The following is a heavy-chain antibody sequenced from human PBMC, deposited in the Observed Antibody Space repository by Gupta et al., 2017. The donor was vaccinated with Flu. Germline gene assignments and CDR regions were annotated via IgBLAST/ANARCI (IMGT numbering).Heavy chain of an antibody. CDR1: GFTFSGSA. CDR2: IRSKPNNYAT. J-gene: IGHJ4*02. D-gene: IGHD1-26*01. V-gene: IGHV3-73*02. Sequence: EVQLVESGGGLVQPGGSLKLSCAASGFTFSGSAMHWVRQGSGKGLELVGRIRSKPNNYATAYAASVKGRFTISRDDSKNTAYLPMNSLQTEDTAVYYCTPCGSYQSPFNYWGQGTLVTVSS. CDR3: TPCGSYQSPFNY.